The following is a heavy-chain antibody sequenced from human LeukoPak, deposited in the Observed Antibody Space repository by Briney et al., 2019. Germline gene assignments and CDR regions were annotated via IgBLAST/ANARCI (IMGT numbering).Heavy chain of an antibody. CDR1: GGTFSSHA. J-gene: IGHJ4*02. Sequence: SVKVSCKASGGTFSSHAISWVRQAPGQGLEWMGGIIPIFGIANYAQKFQGRVTITADESTSTAYMELSSLRSEDTAVYYCARPATPCSGGSCPVDYWGQGTLVTVSS. V-gene: IGHV1-69*13. CDR2: IIPIFGIA. D-gene: IGHD2-15*01. CDR3: ARPATPCSGGSCPVDY.